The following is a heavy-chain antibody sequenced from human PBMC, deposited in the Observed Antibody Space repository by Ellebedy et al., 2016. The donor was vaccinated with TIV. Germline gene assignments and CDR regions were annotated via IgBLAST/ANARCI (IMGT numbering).Heavy chain of an antibody. V-gene: IGHV1-58*02. CDR3: AADLSSGYSFDY. Sequence: SVKVSXXASGFTFTSSAMQWVRQARGQRLEWIGWIVVGSGNTNYAQKFQERVTITRDMSTSTAYMELSSLRSEDTAVYYCAADLSSGYSFDYWGQGTLVTVSS. CDR2: IVVGSGNT. CDR1: GFTFTSSA. D-gene: IGHD3-22*01. J-gene: IGHJ4*02.